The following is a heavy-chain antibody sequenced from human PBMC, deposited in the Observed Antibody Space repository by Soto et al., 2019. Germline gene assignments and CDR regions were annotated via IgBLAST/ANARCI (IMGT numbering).Heavy chain of an antibody. D-gene: IGHD6-13*01. J-gene: IGHJ5*02. CDR2: IYYSGST. CDR1: GGSISSYY. V-gene: IGHV4-59*01. CDR3: AREAAAAAWMFDP. Sequence: SETLSLTCTVSGGSISSYYWSWIRQPPGKGLEWIGYIYYSGSTNYNPSLKSRVTISVDTSKNQFSLKLSSVTAADTAVYYCAREAAAAAWMFDPWGQGTLVTV.